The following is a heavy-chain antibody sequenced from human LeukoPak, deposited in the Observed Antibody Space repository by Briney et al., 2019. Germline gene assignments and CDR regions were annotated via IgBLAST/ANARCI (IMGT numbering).Heavy chain of an antibody. Sequence: GGSLRLSCAPSGFTFRNYNMHWVRQAPGKGLEWVSAISGSGGSTYYADSVKGRFTISRDDAKRSLYLQMNSLRVEDTAVYYCAKVAKYYYGSETYYFFEHWGQGTPVTASS. V-gene: IGHV3-23*01. CDR3: AKVAKYYYGSETYYFFEH. CDR2: ISGSGGST. CDR1: GFTFRNYN. J-gene: IGHJ4*02. D-gene: IGHD3-10*01.